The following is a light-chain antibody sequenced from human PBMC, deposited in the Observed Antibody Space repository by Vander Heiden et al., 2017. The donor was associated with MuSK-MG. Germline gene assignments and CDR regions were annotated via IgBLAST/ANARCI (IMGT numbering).Light chain of an antibody. CDR1: SLTTYY. CDR2: GEN. CDR3: NSRDSSGNHP. V-gene: IGLV3-19*01. Sequence: SSELTQDPAVSVALGQTVRITCQGVSLTTYYPSWYQHKPGQAPLLVIYGENSRPSGIPDRFSGSRSGDTAVLTITGAQAEDEADYYCNSRDSSGNHPFGSGTKVSVL. J-gene: IGLJ1*01.